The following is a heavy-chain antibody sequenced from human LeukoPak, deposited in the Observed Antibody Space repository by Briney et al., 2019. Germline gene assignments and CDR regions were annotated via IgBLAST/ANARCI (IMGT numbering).Heavy chain of an antibody. D-gene: IGHD7-27*01. J-gene: IGHJ3*02. Sequence: ASVKVSCTASGYTFTGYYIHWVRQAPGQGLEWMGWINPTSGDTNYLQKFQDRVTMTRDTSISTAYMELRRMRSDDTAVYYCARGDGDGPARRAFDIWGQGTMVTVSS. CDR1: GYTFTGYY. CDR2: INPTSGDT. V-gene: IGHV1-2*02. CDR3: ARGDGDGPARRAFDI.